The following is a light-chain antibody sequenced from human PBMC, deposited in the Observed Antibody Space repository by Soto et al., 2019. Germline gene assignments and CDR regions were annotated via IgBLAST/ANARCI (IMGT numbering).Light chain of an antibody. CDR1: QSIIT. J-gene: IGKJ4*01. CDR3: QEYGRLPLT. V-gene: IGKV3-20*01. Sequence: EFELTQSPGTLSLSPGERATLSCRASQSIITLAWYKQKPGRAPRLLIFGVSRRATSIPDRFSGSGSGTDFTLTINRLEPEDFAVYYCQEYGRLPLTFGGGTKVEIK. CDR2: GVS.